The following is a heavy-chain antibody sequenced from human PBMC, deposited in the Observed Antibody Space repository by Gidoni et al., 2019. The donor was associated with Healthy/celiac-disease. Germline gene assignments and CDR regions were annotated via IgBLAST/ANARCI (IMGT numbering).Heavy chain of an antibody. D-gene: IGHD6-19*01. CDR3: AKDPNRAVAADWYFDL. V-gene: IGHV3-23*01. CDR2: ISGSGGST. Sequence: EVQLLESGGGLVQPGGSLRLSCAASGFTFSSYAMSWVRQAPGKGLEWVSAISGSGGSTYYADSVKGRFTISRDNSKNTLYLQMNSLRAEDTAVYYCAKDPNRAVAADWYFDLWGRGTLVTVSS. J-gene: IGHJ2*01. CDR1: GFTFSSYA.